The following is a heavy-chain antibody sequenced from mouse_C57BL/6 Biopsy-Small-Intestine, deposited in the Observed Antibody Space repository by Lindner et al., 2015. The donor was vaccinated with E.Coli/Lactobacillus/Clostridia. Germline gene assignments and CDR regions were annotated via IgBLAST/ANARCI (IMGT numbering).Heavy chain of an antibody. J-gene: IGHJ1*01. Sequence: SVKVSASSVTLTSYGISWVRQAPGQGLEWMGWISDYNGNTNYAQKVQGRVTMTTDTSTSTAYMELRSLRSDDTAVYYCARDGYYDFWSGSLDVWGQGTTVTVSS. CDR2: ISDYNGNT. CDR3: ARDGYYDFWSGSLDV. CDR1: TLTSYG. D-gene: IGHD2-4*01. V-gene: IGHV1S61*01.